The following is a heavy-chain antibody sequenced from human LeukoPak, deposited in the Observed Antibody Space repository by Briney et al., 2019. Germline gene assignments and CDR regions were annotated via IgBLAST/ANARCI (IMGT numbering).Heavy chain of an antibody. CDR1: GGSFSGYY. D-gene: IGHD5-18*01. Sequence: PSETLSLTCAVYGGSFSGYYWSRIRQPPGKGLEWVGEINHSGSTNYNPYLKSRVTISVDTSKSQFSLKLSSVTAADTAVYYCAFLLVDPAADTAMAKTDYWGQGTLVTVSS. CDR3: AFLLVDPAADTAMAKTDY. CDR2: INHSGST. J-gene: IGHJ4*02. V-gene: IGHV4-34*01.